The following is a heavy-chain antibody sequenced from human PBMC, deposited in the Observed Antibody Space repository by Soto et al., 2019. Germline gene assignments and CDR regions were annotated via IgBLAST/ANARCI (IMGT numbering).Heavy chain of an antibody. CDR2: IYWDDDK. CDR1: GGSISSYYW. J-gene: IGHJ6*04. V-gene: IGHV2-5*08. CDR3: AHSRGFDRSRYGMDV. D-gene: IGHD3-9*01. Sequence: QESGPGLVKPSETLSLTCTVSGGSISSYYWSWIRQPPGKGLEWLALIYWDDDKRYSPSLKSRLTITKDTSKNQVVRTMTNMDPVDTATYYCAHSRGFDRSRYGMDVWGEGTTVTVSS.